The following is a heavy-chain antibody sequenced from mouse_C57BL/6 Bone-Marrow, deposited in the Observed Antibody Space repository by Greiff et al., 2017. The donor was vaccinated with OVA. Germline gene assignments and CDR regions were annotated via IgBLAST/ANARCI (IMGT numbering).Heavy chain of an antibody. V-gene: IGHV3-6*01. J-gene: IGHJ3*01. D-gene: IGHD3-2*01. CDR3: ARGGRQIPCAY. CDR1: GYSITSGYY. CDR2: ISYDGSN. Sequence: ESGPGLVKPSQSLSLTCSVTGYSITSGYYWHWIRQFPGNKLEWMGYISYDGSNNYNPSLKNRISITRDTSKNQFFLKLNSVTTEDTATYYCARGGRQIPCAYWGQGTLVTVSA.